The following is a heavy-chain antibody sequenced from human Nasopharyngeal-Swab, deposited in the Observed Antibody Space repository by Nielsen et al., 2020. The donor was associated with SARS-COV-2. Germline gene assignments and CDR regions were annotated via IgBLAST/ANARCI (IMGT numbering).Heavy chain of an antibody. Sequence: SETLSLTCAVYGGSFSGYYWSWIRQPPGKGLEWIGEINHSGSTNYNPSLKSRVTISVDTSKNQFFLKLNSVTAADTAVYYCAKSRIDMIVVALFDYWGQGTLVTVSS. CDR1: GGSFSGYY. V-gene: IGHV4-34*01. CDR2: INHSGST. J-gene: IGHJ4*02. D-gene: IGHD3-22*01. CDR3: AKSRIDMIVVALFDY.